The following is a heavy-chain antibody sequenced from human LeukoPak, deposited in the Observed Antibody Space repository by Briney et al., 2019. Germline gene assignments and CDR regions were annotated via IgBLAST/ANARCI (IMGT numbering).Heavy chain of an antibody. V-gene: IGHV4-30-4*01. J-gene: IGHJ6*02. CDR2: IYYSGST. CDR3: ARERALWFDGMDV. CDR1: GGSISSGGYY. Sequence: SETLSLTCTVSGGSISSGGYYWSWIRQPPGKGLEWIGYIYYSGSTYYNPSLKSRVTISVDTSKNQFSLKLSSVTAADTAVYYCARERALWFDGMDVWGQGTTVTVSS. D-gene: IGHD3-10*01.